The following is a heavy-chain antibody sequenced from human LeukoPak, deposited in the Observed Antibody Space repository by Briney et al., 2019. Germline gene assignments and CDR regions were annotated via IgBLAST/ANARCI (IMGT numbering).Heavy chain of an antibody. CDR3: ASSPRGSIAARPWFDP. J-gene: IGHJ5*02. D-gene: IGHD6-6*01. V-gene: IGHV1-69*05. CDR2: IIPIFGTA. CDR1: GGTFSSYA. Sequence: SVKVSCKASGGTFSSYAISWVRQAPGQGLEWMGGIIPIFGTANYAQKFQGRVTITTDGSTSTAYMELSSLRSEDTAVYYCASSPRGSIAARPWFDPWGQGTLVTVSS.